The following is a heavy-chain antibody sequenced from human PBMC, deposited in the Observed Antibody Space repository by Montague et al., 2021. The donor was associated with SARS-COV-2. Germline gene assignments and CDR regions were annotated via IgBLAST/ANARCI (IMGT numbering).Heavy chain of an antibody. V-gene: IGHV4-31*03. D-gene: IGHD2-8*01. Sequence: TLSLTCTVSGGSISSGGYYWSWIRQPPGKGLEWIGYIYYSGSTNYNPSLKSRLTISVDTSKNQFSLKLSSVTAADTAVYYCARGEGVMVYVYGMDVWGQGTTVTVSS. J-gene: IGHJ6*02. CDR1: GGSISSGGYY. CDR3: ARGEGVMVYVYGMDV. CDR2: IYYSGST.